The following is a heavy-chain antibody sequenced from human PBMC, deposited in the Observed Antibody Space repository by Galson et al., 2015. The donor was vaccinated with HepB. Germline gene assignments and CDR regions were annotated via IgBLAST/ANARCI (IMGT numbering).Heavy chain of an antibody. CDR1: GYTFTSYA. CDR2: INAGNGNT. CDR3: ARGSSSWYRASIQAGVLGY. Sequence: CKASGYTFTSYAMHWVRQAPGQRLEWMGWINAGNGNTKYSQKFQGRVTITRDTSASTAYMELSSLRSEDTAVYYCARGSSSWYRASIQAGVLGYWGQGTLVTVSS. J-gene: IGHJ4*02. V-gene: IGHV1-3*01. D-gene: IGHD6-13*01.